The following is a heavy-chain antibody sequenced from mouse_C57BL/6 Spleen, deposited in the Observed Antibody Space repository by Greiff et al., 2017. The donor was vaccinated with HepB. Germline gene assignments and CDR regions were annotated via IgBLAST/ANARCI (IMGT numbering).Heavy chain of an antibody. CDR1: GFTFSDYG. Sequence: EVQGVESGGGLVKPGGSLKLSCAASGFTFSDYGMHWVRQAPEKGLEWVAYISSGSSTIYYADTVKGRFTISRDNAKNTLFLQMTSLRSEDTAMYYCARRGATVSLYAMDYWGQGTSVTVSS. J-gene: IGHJ4*01. V-gene: IGHV5-17*01. CDR2: ISSGSSTI. CDR3: ARRGATVSLYAMDY. D-gene: IGHD1-1*01.